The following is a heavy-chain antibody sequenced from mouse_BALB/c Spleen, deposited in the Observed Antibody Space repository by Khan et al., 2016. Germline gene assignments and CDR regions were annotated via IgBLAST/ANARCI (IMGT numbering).Heavy chain of an antibody. CDR1: GFNIKDTY. V-gene: IGHV14-3*02. CDR3: ARSTDY. CDR2: IDPANGNT. Sequence: VQLQQSGAELVKPGASVKLSCTASGFNIKDTYMHWVKQRPEQGLEWIGRIDPANGNTKYDPKFPGKATITADTSSNTAYLQRSSLTAEDTAVYYCARSTDYWGQGTTLTVSS. J-gene: IGHJ2*01.